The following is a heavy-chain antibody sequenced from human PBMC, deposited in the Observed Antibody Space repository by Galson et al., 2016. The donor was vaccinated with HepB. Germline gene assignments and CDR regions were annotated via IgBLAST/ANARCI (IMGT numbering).Heavy chain of an antibody. CDR3: ARDSGDIRENYGMDV. Sequence: SLRLSCAASGFTVSAKFMTWVRQAPGKGLEWVSVFRNTGTQYYPDSVKGRFTFSRDSSENTLYLQMNSLRIEDSAVYYCARDSGDIRENYGMDVWGKGTTVTVSS. V-gene: IGHV3-66*03. D-gene: IGHD1-26*01. CDR1: GFTVSAKF. CDR2: FRNTGTQ. J-gene: IGHJ6*04.